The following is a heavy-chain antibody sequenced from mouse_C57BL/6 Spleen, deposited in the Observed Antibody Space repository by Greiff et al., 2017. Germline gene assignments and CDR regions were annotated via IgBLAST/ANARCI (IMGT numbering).Heavy chain of an antibody. CDR3: ARGAHSYGSSSYWYFDV. D-gene: IGHD1-1*01. V-gene: IGHV1-52*01. Sequence: PIQGLEWIGNIDPSDSETHYNQKFKDKATLTVDKSSSTAYMQLSSLTSEDSAVYYCARGAHSYGSSSYWYFDVWGTGTTVTVSS. CDR2: IDPSDSET. J-gene: IGHJ1*03.